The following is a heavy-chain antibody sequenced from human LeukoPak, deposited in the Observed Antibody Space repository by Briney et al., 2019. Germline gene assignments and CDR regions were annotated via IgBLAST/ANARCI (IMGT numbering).Heavy chain of an antibody. J-gene: IGHJ6*02. CDR3: ARDPRCSSMSCYRSSFYGMDV. Sequence: GGSLRLSCAASGFTFDDYAMHWVRQAPGKGLEWVSYISSSGSSIYYADSVKGRFTISRDNAKNSLYLQMNSLRAEDTAVYYCARDPRCSSMSCYRSSFYGMDVWGQGTTVTVSS. CDR2: ISSSGSSI. CDR1: GFTFDDYA. V-gene: IGHV3-48*03. D-gene: IGHD2-2*01.